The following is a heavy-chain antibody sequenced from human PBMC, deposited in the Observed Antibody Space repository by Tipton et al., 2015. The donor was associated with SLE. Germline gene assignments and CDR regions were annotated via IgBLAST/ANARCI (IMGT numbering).Heavy chain of an antibody. Sequence: TLSLTYIVSGGSISSFHWSWIRQPPGKGLEWLGDVYQSGTTNSNPSLKSRVTISVDTSKNQFSLKVSSVTAADTAVYYCARLGVGCANCWYYFDLWGQGALVTVSS. J-gene: IGHJ5*02. D-gene: IGHD6-13*01. V-gene: IGHV4-59*07. CDR1: GGSISSFH. CDR3: ARLGVGCANCWYYFDL. CDR2: VYQSGTT.